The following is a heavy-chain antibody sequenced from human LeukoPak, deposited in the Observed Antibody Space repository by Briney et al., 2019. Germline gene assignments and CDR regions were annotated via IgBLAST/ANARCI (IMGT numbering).Heavy chain of an antibody. CDR1: GDSIRGYY. CDR3: ARGVTSVQSFWYFDL. V-gene: IGHV4-4*07. Sequence: SETLSLTCSVSGDSIRGYYWAWIRQPAGKGLEWIGRIYTSGSTDYKPSLKSRVTMSVDASKKWFSLKMTSLTAADTAVYYCARGVTSVQSFWYFDLWGRGTPVTVSS. J-gene: IGHJ2*01. D-gene: IGHD4-11*01. CDR2: IYTSGST.